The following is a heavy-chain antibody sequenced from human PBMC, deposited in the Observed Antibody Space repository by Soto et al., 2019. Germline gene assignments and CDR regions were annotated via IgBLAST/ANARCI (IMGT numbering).Heavy chain of an antibody. Sequence: QVQLVQSGPEVKKPGASVKVSCKASGNTFASHGLSWVRQAPGQGLEWMGWISGFNGQTNYALKFPGRVTLTTDTSTSTAYMELRSLRSDDTAVYFCARVDPRGVAVVRDYWGQGTLVTVSS. V-gene: IGHV1-18*01. J-gene: IGHJ4*02. D-gene: IGHD3-10*01. CDR2: ISGFNGQT. CDR3: ARVDPRGVAVVRDY. CDR1: GNTFASHG.